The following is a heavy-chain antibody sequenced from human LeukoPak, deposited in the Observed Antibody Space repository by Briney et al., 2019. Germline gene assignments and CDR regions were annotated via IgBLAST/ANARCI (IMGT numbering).Heavy chain of an antibody. D-gene: IGHD6-13*01. CDR2: ISSSSSYI. CDR1: GFTFSSYS. CDR3: ARDIEAAGLFLDY. J-gene: IGHJ4*02. V-gene: IGHV3-21*01. Sequence: GGSLRLSCAASGFTFSSYSMNWVRQAPGKGLEWVSSISSSSSYIYYADSVKGRFTISRDNAKNSLYLQMNSLGAEDTAVYYCARDIEAAGLFLDYWGQGTLVTISS.